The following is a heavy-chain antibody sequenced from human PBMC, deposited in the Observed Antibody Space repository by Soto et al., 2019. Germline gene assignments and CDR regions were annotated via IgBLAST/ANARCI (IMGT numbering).Heavy chain of an antibody. J-gene: IGHJ4*02. Sequence: SETLSLTCTVSGGSISSYYWTWIRQPPGKGLEWIGFVFDSGSTNCNPSLKNRVTISVDTSKNQFSLKLASVTAADTAVYYCAGATSPSYFDYWGQETLVTVSS. CDR3: AGATSPSYFDY. V-gene: IGHV4-59*12. D-gene: IGHD2-2*01. CDR1: GGSISSYY. CDR2: VFDSGST.